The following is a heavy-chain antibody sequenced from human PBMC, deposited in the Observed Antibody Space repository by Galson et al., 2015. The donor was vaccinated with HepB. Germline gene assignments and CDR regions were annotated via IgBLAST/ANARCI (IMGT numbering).Heavy chain of an antibody. CDR1: GFSLSTSGVG. CDR2: IYWDDDK. D-gene: IGHD5-12*01. J-gene: IGHJ4*02. Sequence: PALVTPTQTLTLTCTFSGFSLSTSGVGVGWIRQPPGKALEWLALIYWDDDKRYSPSLKSRLTITKDTSKNQVVLTMTSMDPVDTATYYCAHTPYSGYDYHPFDYWGQGTLVTVSS. V-gene: IGHV2-5*02. CDR3: AHTPYSGYDYHPFDY.